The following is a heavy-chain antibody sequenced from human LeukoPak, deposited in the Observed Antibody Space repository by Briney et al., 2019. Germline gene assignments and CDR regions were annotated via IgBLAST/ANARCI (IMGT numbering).Heavy chain of an antibody. CDR1: GYTLTELS. Sequence: ASVKVSCKVSGYTLTELSMHWVRQAPGKGLEWMGGFDPEDGETIYAQKFQGRVTMTEDTSTDTAYMELSSLRSEDTAVYYCARGGTGYCSGGSCYSVDYWGQGTLVTVSS. CDR3: ARGGTGYCSGGSCYSVDY. CDR2: FDPEDGET. V-gene: IGHV1-24*01. J-gene: IGHJ4*02. D-gene: IGHD2-15*01.